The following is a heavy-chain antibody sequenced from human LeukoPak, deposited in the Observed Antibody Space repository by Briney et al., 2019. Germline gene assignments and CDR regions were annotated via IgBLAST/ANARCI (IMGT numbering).Heavy chain of an antibody. J-gene: IGHJ4*02. CDR2: INPSDGWT. CDR3: ARTSSGYDFFDY. Sequence: GTSVKVSCKASGYSFTTYYIHWVRQAPGQGLDWVAIINPSDGWTKYAQRFQGRVTLTRDTSTSTVYMELSSLRSEDTAVYYCARTSSGYDFFDYWGQGTLVTVSS. CDR1: GYSFTTYY. V-gene: IGHV1-46*01. D-gene: IGHD5-12*01.